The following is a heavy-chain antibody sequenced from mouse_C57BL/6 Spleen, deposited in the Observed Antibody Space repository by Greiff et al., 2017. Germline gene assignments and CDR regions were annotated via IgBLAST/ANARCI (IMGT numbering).Heavy chain of an antibody. CDR2: ILPGSGST. Sequence: QVQLQQSGAELMKPGASVKLSCKATGYTFTGYWIEWVKQRPGHGLEWIGEILPGSGSTNYNAKFKGKATFTADTSSNTAYMQLSSLTTEDSAIYYGARWDDGYYSNAMDYWGQGTSVTVSS. D-gene: IGHD2-3*01. V-gene: IGHV1-9*01. CDR3: ARWDDGYYSNAMDY. J-gene: IGHJ4*01. CDR1: GYTFTGYW.